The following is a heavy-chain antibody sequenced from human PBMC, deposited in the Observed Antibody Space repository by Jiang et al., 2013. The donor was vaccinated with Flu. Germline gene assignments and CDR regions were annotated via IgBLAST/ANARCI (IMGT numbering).Heavy chain of an antibody. V-gene: IGHV4-59*01. CDR2: IYYTGST. J-gene: IGHJ4*02. CDR1: GGSISAYY. CDR3: VGDINPYWSFH. Sequence: GPGLVKPSETLSLTCTVSGGSISAYYWSWIRQPPGRGLEWIGSIYYTGSTKYNPSLKSRVTISIDTSKSQFSLKLSSVTAADTAVYYCVGDINPYWSFHWGQGTLVTVSS. D-gene: IGHD2-21*01.